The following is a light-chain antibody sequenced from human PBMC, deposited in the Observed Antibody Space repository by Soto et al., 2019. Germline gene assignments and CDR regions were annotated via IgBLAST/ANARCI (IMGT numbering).Light chain of an antibody. CDR1: QSVTRSS. V-gene: IGKV3-20*01. J-gene: IGKJ1*01. CDR3: HQYGSSPWT. CDR2: DAS. Sequence: EIVLTQSPGTLSLSPGERATLSCRASQSVTRSSLDWYQQKPGQAPRLLIYDASSSATGIPDRFSGSGSGTNFTLDVSRLEPEDFAMYYCHQYGSSPWTFGQGTKVEIK.